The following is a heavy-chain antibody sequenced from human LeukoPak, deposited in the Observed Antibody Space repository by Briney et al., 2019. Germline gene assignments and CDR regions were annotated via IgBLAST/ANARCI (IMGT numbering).Heavy chain of an antibody. CDR2: IIPILGIA. CDR1: GGTFSSYA. CDR3: ARGHGGHSSSWYVDWFDP. J-gene: IGHJ5*02. V-gene: IGHV1-69*04. Sequence: ASVKVSCKASGGTFSSYAITWVRQAPGQGLEWMGRIIPILGIANFAQKFQGRVTITADKSTSSAYMELSSLRSEDTAVYYCARGHGGHSSSWYVDWFDPWGQGTLVTVSS. D-gene: IGHD6-13*01.